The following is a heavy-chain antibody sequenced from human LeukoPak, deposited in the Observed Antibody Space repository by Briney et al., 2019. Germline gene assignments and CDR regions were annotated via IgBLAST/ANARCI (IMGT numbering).Heavy chain of an antibody. CDR1: GFTFSSYG. CDR3: GRTVPLDSSGYYPSWIDY. CDR2: IWSDGSYK. J-gene: IGHJ4*02. D-gene: IGHD3-22*01. V-gene: IGHV3-33*01. Sequence: GRSLRLSCAASGFTFSSYGMHWVRQAPGKGLEWVAVIWSDGSYKYYADSVKGRFTISRDNSKNTLFLQMNSLRAEDTAVYYWGRTVPLDSSGYYPSWIDYWGQGTLVTVSS.